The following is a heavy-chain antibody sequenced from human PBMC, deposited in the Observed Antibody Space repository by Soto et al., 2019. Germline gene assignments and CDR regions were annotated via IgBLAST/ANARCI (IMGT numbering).Heavy chain of an antibody. CDR2: IIPIFGTA. D-gene: IGHD6-19*01. Sequence: SVKVSCKASGGTFSSYAISWVRQAPGQGLEWMGGIIPIFGTANYAQKFQGRVTITADESTSTAYMELSSLRSEDTAVYYCASSRAGARGGGCFAPWGQEPRVTVS. J-gene: IGHJ5*02. V-gene: IGHV1-69*13. CDR3: ASSRAGARGGGCFAP. CDR1: GGTFSSYA.